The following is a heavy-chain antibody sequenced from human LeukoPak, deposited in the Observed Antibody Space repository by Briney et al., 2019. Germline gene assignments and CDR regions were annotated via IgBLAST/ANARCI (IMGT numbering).Heavy chain of an antibody. CDR2: IYYSGST. Sequence: SETLSLTCTVSGGSISSGGYYWSWIRQHPGKGLEWIGYIYYSGSTCYNPSLKSRVTISVDTSKNQFSLKLSSVTAADTAVYYCARARDPKDAFDIWGQGTMVTVSS. CDR1: GGSISSGGYY. CDR3: ARARDPKDAFDI. J-gene: IGHJ3*02. V-gene: IGHV4-31*03.